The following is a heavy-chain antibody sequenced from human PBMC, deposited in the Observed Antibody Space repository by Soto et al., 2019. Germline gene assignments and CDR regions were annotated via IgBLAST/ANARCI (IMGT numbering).Heavy chain of an antibody. D-gene: IGHD6-13*01. CDR2: ISGSGGST. CDR1: GFTFSSYA. J-gene: IGHJ5*02. CDR3: AKAPYSSSWPQIWFDP. Sequence: GGSLRLSCAASGFTFSSYAMSWVRQAPGKGLEWVSAISGSGGSTYYADSVKGRFTISRDNSKNTLYLQMNSLRAEDTAVYYCAKAPYSSSWPQIWFDPWGQGTLVTVSS. V-gene: IGHV3-23*01.